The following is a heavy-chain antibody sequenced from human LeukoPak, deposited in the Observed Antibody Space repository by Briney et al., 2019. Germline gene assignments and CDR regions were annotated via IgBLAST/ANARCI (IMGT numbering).Heavy chain of an antibody. J-gene: IGHJ4*02. V-gene: IGHV4-30-4*01. CDR3: ARSGYSYGYAVDY. D-gene: IGHD5-18*01. CDR1: GGSISSGDYY. Sequence: PSETLSLTCTVSGGSISSGDYYWSWIRQPPGKGLEWIGYIYYSGSTYYNPSLKSRVTISVDTSKNQFSLKLSSVTAADTAVYYCARSGYSYGYAVDYWGQGTLVTVSS. CDR2: IYYSGST.